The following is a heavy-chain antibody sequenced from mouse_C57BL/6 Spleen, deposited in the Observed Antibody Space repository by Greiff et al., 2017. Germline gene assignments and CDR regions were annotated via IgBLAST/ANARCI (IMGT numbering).Heavy chain of an antibody. CDR2: IYPGSGNT. J-gene: IGHJ2*01. CDR1: GYTFTSYG. Sequence: QVQLKQSGAELARPGASVKLSCKASGYTFTSYGISWVKQRTGQGLEWIGEIYPGSGNTNYNEKFKGKATLTADKSSSTAYMQLSSLTSEDAAVYFCARSGRSAYEDWGKGTTVT. D-gene: IGHD1-1*01. V-gene: IGHV1-81*01. CDR3: ARSGRSAYED.